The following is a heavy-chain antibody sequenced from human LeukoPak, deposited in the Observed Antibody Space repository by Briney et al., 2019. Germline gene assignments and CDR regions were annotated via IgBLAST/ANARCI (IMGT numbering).Heavy chain of an antibody. D-gene: IGHD6-13*01. CDR2: ISSSSSTI. Sequence: GGSLRLSCAASGFTFSSYSMNWVRQAPGKGLEWVSYISSSSSTIYYADSVKGRLTISRDNAKNSLYVQMNSLRVEDTAVYYCVRAGGTSWSDYWGQGTLVTVSS. V-gene: IGHV3-48*04. J-gene: IGHJ4*02. CDR3: VRAGGTSWSDY. CDR1: GFTFSSYS.